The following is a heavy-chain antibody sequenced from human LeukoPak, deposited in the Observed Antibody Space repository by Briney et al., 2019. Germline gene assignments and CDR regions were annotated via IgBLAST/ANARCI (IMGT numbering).Heavy chain of an antibody. CDR2: ISGSGGTT. V-gene: IGHV3-23*01. D-gene: IGHD3-22*01. CDR1: GFTFSSYG. J-gene: IGHJ4*02. Sequence: PGGSLRLSCAASGFTFSSYGMNWVRQAPGKGLEWVLGISGSGGTTYYADSVKGRFTISRDNSKNSLSLQVSSLRAEDTAVYYCAKTNGYYSDWGQGTLVTVSS. CDR3: AKTNGYYSD.